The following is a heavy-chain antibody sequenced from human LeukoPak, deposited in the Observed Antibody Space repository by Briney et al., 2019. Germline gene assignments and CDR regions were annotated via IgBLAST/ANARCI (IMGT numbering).Heavy chain of an antibody. CDR3: AKDGDRAITFGGVIVIPVFDY. D-gene: IGHD3-16*02. CDR2: ISGSGGST. V-gene: IGHV3-23*01. Sequence: GGSLRLSCAASGFTFSSYAMSWVRQAPGKGLEWVSAISGSGGSTYYADSVKGRFTISRDNSKNTLYLQMYSLRAEDTAVYYCAKDGDRAITFGGVIVIPVFDYWGQGTLVTVSS. J-gene: IGHJ4*02. CDR1: GFTFSSYA.